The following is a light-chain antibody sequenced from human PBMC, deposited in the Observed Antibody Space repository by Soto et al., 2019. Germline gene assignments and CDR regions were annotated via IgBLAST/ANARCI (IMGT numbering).Light chain of an antibody. CDR2: EVS. CDR1: SSDVGGYNY. Sequence: QSALTQPASVSGSPGQSITISCTGTSSDVGGYNYVSWYQQHPGKAPKLMISEVSNRPSGVSNRFSGSKSGNTASLTISGLQAEDEADYYCSSDTSSGTLVVVGGTKLTVL. V-gene: IGLV2-14*01. CDR3: SSDTSSGTLV. J-gene: IGLJ2*01.